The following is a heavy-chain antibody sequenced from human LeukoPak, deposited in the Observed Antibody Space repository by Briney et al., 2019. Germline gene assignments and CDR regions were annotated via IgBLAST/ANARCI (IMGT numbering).Heavy chain of an antibody. CDR2: IRSKANSYAT. J-gene: IGHJ4*02. CDR1: GFTFSGSA. Sequence: PGGSLRLSCAASGFTFSGSAMHWVRQASGKGLEWVGRIRSKANSYATAYAASVKGRFTISRDDSKNTAYLQMNSLKTEDTAVYYCTRHAARYCSGGSCYGNDYWGQGTLVIVSS. D-gene: IGHD2-15*01. CDR3: TRHAARYCSGGSCYGNDY. V-gene: IGHV3-73*01.